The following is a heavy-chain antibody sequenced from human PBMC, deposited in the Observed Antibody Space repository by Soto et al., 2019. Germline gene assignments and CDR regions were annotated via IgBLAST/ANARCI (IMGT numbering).Heavy chain of an antibody. J-gene: IGHJ3*02. D-gene: IGHD2-15*01. Sequence: TLSLTCTVSGGSISSGGYYWSWIRQHPGKGLEWIGYIYYSGSTYYNPSLKSRVTISVDTSKNQFSLKLSSVAAADTAVYYCAREVVRYCSGGSCYSHDAFDIWGQGTMVTVSS. CDR3: AREVVRYCSGGSCYSHDAFDI. V-gene: IGHV4-31*03. CDR1: GGSISSGGYY. CDR2: IYYSGST.